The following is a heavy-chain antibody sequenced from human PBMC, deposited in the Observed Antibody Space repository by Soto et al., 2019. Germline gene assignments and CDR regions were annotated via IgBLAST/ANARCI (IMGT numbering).Heavy chain of an antibody. D-gene: IGHD3-22*01. V-gene: IGHV3-21*01. CDR3: ARGTYYYDSSVYYSL. CDR2: ISSSSSYI. J-gene: IGHJ4*02. Sequence: EVQLVESGGGLVKPGGSLRLSCAASGFTFSSYSMNWVRQAPGKGLEWVSSISSSSSYIYYADSVKGRFTISRDNAKNSLYLQMNSLRAEDTAVYYCARGTYYYDSSVYYSLWGQGTLVPVSS. CDR1: GFTFSSYS.